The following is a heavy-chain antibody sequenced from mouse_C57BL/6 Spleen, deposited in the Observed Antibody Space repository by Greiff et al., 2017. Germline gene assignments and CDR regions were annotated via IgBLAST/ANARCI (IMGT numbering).Heavy chain of an antibody. CDR1: GYTFTSYW. V-gene: IGHV1-64*01. CDR3: ARVGYDGYYADY. Sequence: QFQLQQPGAELVKPGASVKLSCKASGYTFTSYWMHWVKQRPGQGLEWIGMIHPNSGSTNYNEKFKSKATLTVDKSSSTAYMQLSSLTSEDSAVYYCARVGYDGYYADYWGQGTTLTVSS. J-gene: IGHJ2*01. D-gene: IGHD2-3*01. CDR2: IHPNSGST.